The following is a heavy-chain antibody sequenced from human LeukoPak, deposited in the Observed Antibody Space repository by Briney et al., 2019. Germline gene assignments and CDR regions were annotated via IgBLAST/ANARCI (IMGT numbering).Heavy chain of an antibody. D-gene: IGHD3-22*01. CDR3: AKDLKWLPYYYDY. V-gene: IGHV3-23*01. CDR1: GFTFSSYA. CDR2: ISGSGGST. J-gene: IGHJ4*02. Sequence: GGSLRLSCAASGFTFSSYAMSWVRQAPGEGLEWVSAISGSGGSTYYADSVKGRFTISRDNSKNTLYLQMNSLRAEDTAVYYCAKDLKWLPYYYDYWGQGTLVTVSS.